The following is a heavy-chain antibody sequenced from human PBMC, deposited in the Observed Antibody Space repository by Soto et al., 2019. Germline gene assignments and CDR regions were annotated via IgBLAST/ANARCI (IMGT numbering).Heavy chain of an antibody. Sequence: GGSLRLSCAASGFTFSSYAMSWVRQAPGKGLEWVSAISGSGGSTYYADSVKGRFTISRDNAKSSLYLQMNSLRDEDTAVYYCARVSHLPINDYGDYEGGYDYYYGMDVWGQGTTVTVSS. CDR2: ISGSGGST. V-gene: IGHV3-23*01. J-gene: IGHJ6*02. CDR3: ARVSHLPINDYGDYEGGYDYYYGMDV. CDR1: GFTFSSYA. D-gene: IGHD4-17*01.